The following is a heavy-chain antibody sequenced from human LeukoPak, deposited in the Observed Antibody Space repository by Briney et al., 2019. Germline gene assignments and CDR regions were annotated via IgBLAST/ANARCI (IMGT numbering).Heavy chain of an antibody. J-gene: IGHJ5*02. V-gene: IGHV3-23*01. CDR2: ISGSGGST. CDR1: GFTFGSYA. D-gene: IGHD2-2*02. CDR3: AKLFYIVVVPAAISA. Sequence: GGSLRLSCAASGFTFGSYAMNWVRQAPGKGLEWVSAISGSGGSTYYADSVRGRFTISRDNSKNTLYLQMNSLRAEDTAVYYCAKLFYIVVVPAAISAWGQGTLVTVSS.